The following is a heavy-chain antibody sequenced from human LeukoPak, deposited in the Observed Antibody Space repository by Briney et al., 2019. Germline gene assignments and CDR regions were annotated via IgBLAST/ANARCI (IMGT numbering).Heavy chain of an antibody. V-gene: IGHV3-7*01. D-gene: IGHD3-3*01. J-gene: IGHJ3*02. Sequence: GGSLRLSCAASGFTFSSYAMSWVRQAPGKGLEWVANIKQDGSEKYYVDSVKGRFTISRDNAKNSLYLQMNSLRAEDTAVYYCARAFWSGYSDAFDIWGQGTMVTVSS. CDR3: ARAFWSGYSDAFDI. CDR2: IKQDGSEK. CDR1: GFTFSSYA.